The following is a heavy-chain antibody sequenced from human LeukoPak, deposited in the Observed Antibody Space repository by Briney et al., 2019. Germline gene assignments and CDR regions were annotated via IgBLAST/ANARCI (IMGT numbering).Heavy chain of an antibody. CDR1: GYTFTSYY. Sequence: GASVKVSCKASGYTFTSYYMHWVRQAPGQGLEWMGIINPSGGSTSYAQKFQGRVTMTRDTSTSTVYMELSSLRSEDTTVYYCAREGVRGVSYYYGMDVWGQGTTVTVSS. CDR3: AREGVRGVSYYYGMDV. J-gene: IGHJ6*02. V-gene: IGHV1-46*01. D-gene: IGHD3-10*01. CDR2: INPSGGST.